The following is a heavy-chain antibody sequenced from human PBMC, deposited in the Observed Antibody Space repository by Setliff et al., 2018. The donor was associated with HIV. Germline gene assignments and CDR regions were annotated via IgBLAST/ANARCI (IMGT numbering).Heavy chain of an antibody. J-gene: IGHJ4*02. Sequence: SETLSLTCVVYGGSFSGYYLSWVRQPPGKGLEWIGEISHSGTTTYSPSLESRVSISPDTSKNQFSLKLTSVSAADTAVYYCARGRGPVGGDALDLWGLGTLVTVSS. V-gene: IGHV4-34*01. CDR2: ISHSGTT. CDR3: ARGRGPVGGDALDL. CDR1: GGSFSGYY. D-gene: IGHD2-21*01.